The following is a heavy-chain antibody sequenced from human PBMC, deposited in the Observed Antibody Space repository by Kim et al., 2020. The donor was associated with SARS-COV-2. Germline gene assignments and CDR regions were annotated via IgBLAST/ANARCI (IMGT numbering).Heavy chain of an antibody. CDR1: GFTFSSYA. J-gene: IGHJ4*02. D-gene: IGHD6-6*01. CDR3: ARDPRIRIAARHIGTGYFDY. V-gene: IGHV3-30*04. Sequence: GGSLRLSCAASGFTFSSYAMHWVRQAPGKGLEWVAVISYDGSNKYYVDSVKGRFTISRDNSKNTLYLQMNSLRAEDTAVYYCARDPRIRIAARHIGTGYFDYWGQVTLVTVSS. CDR2: ISYDGSNK.